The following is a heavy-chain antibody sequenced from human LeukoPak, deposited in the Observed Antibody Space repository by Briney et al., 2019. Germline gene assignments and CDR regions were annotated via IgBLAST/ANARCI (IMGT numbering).Heavy chain of an antibody. Sequence: PGGSLRLSCAASGFTFSSYGMHWVRQAPGKGLEWVAIIWHDGSGKYYADSVKGRFTISRDNSKNMLYLQMNSLRANDTAVYYCARDKRYYFDYWGQGSLVTVSS. V-gene: IGHV3-33*08. J-gene: IGHJ4*02. CDR3: ARDKRYYFDY. CDR1: GFTFSSYG. D-gene: IGHD1-14*01. CDR2: IWHDGSGK.